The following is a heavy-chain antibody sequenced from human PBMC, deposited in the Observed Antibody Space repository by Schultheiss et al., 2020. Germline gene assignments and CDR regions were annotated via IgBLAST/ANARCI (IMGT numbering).Heavy chain of an antibody. Sequence: SQTLSLTCTVSGGTISSGSYYWSWIRQPAGKGLEWIARIYTSGSTNYNPSLKSRVTISVDTSKNQFSLKLSSVTAADTAVYYCASVLRPSPYYYYYGMDVWGQGTTVTVSS. V-gene: IGHV4-61*02. D-gene: IGHD3-3*01. CDR2: IYTSGST. CDR3: ASVLRPSPYYYYYGMDV. CDR1: GGTISSGSYY. J-gene: IGHJ6*02.